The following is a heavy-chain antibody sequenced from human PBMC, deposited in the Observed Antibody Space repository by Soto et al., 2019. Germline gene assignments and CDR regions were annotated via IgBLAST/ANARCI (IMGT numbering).Heavy chain of an antibody. CDR3: ARQIYDSDTGPNFQYYFDS. CDR2: IDPSDSQT. D-gene: IGHD3-22*01. J-gene: IGHJ4*02. CDR1: VYSFAGYW. Sequence: LKISCKGSVYSFAGYWITWVRQKPGKGLEWMGRIDPSDSQTYYSPSFRGHVTISVTKSITTVFLQWSSLRASDTAMYYCARQIYDSDTGPNFQYYFDSWGQGTPVTVSS. V-gene: IGHV5-10-1*01.